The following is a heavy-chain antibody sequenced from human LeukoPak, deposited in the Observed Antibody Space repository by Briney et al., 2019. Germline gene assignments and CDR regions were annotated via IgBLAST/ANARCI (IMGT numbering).Heavy chain of an antibody. J-gene: IGHJ4*02. CDR2: ISAYNGNT. V-gene: IGHV1-18*01. Sequence: ASVKVSCKASGYIFTSYGISWVRQAPGQGLEWMGWISAYNGNTNYAQKLQGRVTMTTDTSTSTAYMELRSLRSDDTAVYYCAIQTETTLGGGFHFGFWGQGTLVTVSS. CDR1: GYIFTSYG. CDR3: AIQTETTLGGGFHFGF. D-gene: IGHD4-17*01.